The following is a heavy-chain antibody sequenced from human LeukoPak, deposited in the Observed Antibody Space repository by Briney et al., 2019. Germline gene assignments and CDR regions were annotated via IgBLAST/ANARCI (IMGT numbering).Heavy chain of an antibody. D-gene: IGHD3-9*01. J-gene: IGHJ4*02. CDR2: MNPNSGNT. V-gene: IGHV1-8*01. Sequence: ASVTVSCKASGYTFTSYDINWVRQATGQGLEWMGWMNPNSGNTGYAQKFQGRVTMTRNTSISTAYMELSSLRSEDTAVYYCARATGKDILTGRKLDYWGQGTLVSVSS. CDR3: ARATGKDILTGRKLDY. CDR1: GYTFTSYD.